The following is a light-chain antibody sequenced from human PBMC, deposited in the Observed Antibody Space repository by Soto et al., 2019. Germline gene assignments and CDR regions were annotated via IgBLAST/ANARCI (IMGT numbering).Light chain of an antibody. CDR1: QSISSW. V-gene: IGKV1-5*03. J-gene: IGKJ1*01. Sequence: DIQMTQSPSTLSGSVGDRVTITCRASQSISSWLAWYQQKPGKAPKLLIYKASSLESGVPSRFSGSGSGTEFTPTISSLQPDDFATYYCQQYNDYSWTVGQGTKVDSK. CDR2: KAS. CDR3: QQYNDYSWT.